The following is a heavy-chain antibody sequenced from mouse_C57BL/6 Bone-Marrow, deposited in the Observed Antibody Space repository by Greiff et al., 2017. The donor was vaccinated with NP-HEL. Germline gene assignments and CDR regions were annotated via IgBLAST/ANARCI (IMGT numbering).Heavy chain of an antibody. CDR1: GYSITSGYY. V-gene: IGHV3-6*01. D-gene: IGHD2-5*01. CDR3: ARDPYSKKGFDY. J-gene: IGHJ2*01. Sequence: EVKLMESGPGLVKPSQSLSLTCSVTGYSITSGYYWNWIRQFPGNKLEWMGYISYDGSNNYNPSLKNRISITRDTSKNQFFLKLNSVTIEDTATYYCARDPYSKKGFDYWGQGTTLTVSS. CDR2: ISYDGSN.